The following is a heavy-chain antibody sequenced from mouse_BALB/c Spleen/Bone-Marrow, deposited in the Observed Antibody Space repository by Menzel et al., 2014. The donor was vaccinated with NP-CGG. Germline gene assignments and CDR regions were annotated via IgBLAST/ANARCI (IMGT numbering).Heavy chain of an antibody. J-gene: IGHJ2*01. CDR1: GFNIKDTY. D-gene: IGHD1-1*01. Sequence: SGAELVKPGASVKLSCTASGFNIKDTYMHWVKQRPEQGLEWIGRIDPANGNTKYDPKFQGKATITADASSNTAYLQLSSLTSEDTTVYYCARYSYGSRGYYFDYCGEGTTLTVSS. V-gene: IGHV14-3*02. CDR2: IDPANGNT. CDR3: ARYSYGSRGYYFDY.